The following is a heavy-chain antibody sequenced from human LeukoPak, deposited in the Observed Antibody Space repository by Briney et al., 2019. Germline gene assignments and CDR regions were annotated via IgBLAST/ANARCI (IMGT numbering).Heavy chain of an antibody. V-gene: IGHV1-69*13. Sequence: EASVKVSCKVSGYTLTELSMHWVRQAPGQGLEWMGGIIPIFGTANYAQKFQGRVTITADESTSTAYTELSSLRSEDTAVYYCALVVVPAAELYIFANYYYGMDVWGQGTTVTVSS. CDR3: ALVVVPAAELYIFANYYYGMDV. CDR1: GYTLTELS. D-gene: IGHD2-2*01. CDR2: IIPIFGTA. J-gene: IGHJ6*02.